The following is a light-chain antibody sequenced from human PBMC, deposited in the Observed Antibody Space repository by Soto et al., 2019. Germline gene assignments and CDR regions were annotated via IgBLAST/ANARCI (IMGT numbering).Light chain of an antibody. Sequence: QSALTQPRSVSGSPGKSVTLSCTGTTGDDGTYNFVSWYQHHPGKAPKLMIYDASKRHSGVPDRFSASKSGNTASLTISGLQAEDEADYYCCSDAGSFTWVFGGGTQLTVL. CDR3: CSDAGSFTWV. CDR2: DAS. CDR1: TGDDGTYNF. V-gene: IGLV2-11*01. J-gene: IGLJ3*02.